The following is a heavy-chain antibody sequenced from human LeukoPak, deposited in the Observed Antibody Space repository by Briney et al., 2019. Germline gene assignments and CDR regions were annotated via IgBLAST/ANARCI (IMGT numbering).Heavy chain of an antibody. CDR1: GGSISSGGYY. CDR2: IYYSGST. Sequence: PSETLSLTCTVSGGSISSGGYYWSWIRQHPGKGLEWIGYIYYSGSTYYNPSLKSRVTISVDTSKNQFSLNLSSVTAADTAVYYCARGGYYDTSDYYYPFDYWGQGTLVTVSS. D-gene: IGHD3-22*01. J-gene: IGHJ4*02. CDR3: ARGGYYDTSDYYYPFDY. V-gene: IGHV4-31*03.